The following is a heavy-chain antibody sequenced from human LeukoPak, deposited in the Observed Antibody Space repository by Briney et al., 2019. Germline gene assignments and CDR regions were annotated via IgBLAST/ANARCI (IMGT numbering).Heavy chain of an antibody. J-gene: IGHJ3*02. CDR1: GFTFSSYS. CDR2: INSDGSST. CDR3: ASLYDPLGAFDI. V-gene: IGHV3-74*01. Sequence: GGSLRLSCAASGFTFSSYSMNWVRQAPGKGLVWVSRINSDGSSTSYADSVKGRFTISRDNSKNTLYLQMNSLRAEDTAVYYCASLYDPLGAFDIWGQGTMVTVSS. D-gene: IGHD2-8*01.